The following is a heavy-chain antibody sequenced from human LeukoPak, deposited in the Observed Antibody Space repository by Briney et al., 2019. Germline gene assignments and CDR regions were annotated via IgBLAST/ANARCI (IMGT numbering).Heavy chain of an antibody. D-gene: IGHD3-10*01. CDR2: ISWNSGSI. V-gene: IGHV3-9*01. CDR3: ASSRFGEINNSFDP. J-gene: IGHJ5*02. Sequence: GGSLRLSCAASVFTFDDYAVHWVRQAPGKGLEWVSGISWNSGSIGYADSVKGRFTISRDNAKNSLYLQMNSLRAEDTALYYCASSRFGEINNSFDPWGQGTLVTVSS. CDR1: VFTFDDYA.